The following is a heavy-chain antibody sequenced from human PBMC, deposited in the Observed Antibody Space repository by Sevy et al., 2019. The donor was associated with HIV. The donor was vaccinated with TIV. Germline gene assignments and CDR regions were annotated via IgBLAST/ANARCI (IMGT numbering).Heavy chain of an antibody. CDR1: GGAITTGAYS. CDR3: ARHGTVNSYYGMDV. Sequence: SEILSLTCTVTGGAITTGAYSWSWIRQRPGKGLEWMGYIFHSGSPYFNPTLKSRASMSVDTSKTQFSLTLTSVTAADTAVYYCARHGTVNSYYGMDVWGQGTTVTVSS. V-gene: IGHV4-31*03. D-gene: IGHD2-21*02. J-gene: IGHJ6*02. CDR2: IFHSGSP.